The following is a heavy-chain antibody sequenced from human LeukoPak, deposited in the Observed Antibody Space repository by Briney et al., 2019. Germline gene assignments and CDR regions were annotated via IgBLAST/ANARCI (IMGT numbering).Heavy chain of an antibody. V-gene: IGHV3-23*01. CDR1: GFTLSSYA. J-gene: IGHJ6*02. Sequence: PGESLRLACAASGFTLSSYAMSSVRQAPGKGLEWVSAISGSGGSTYYADSVKGRFTISRDNSKNTLYLQMNSLRAEDTAVYYCAKYYVESTSLRGYSYYYGMDVWGQGTTVTVSS. CDR2: ISGSGGST. CDR3: AKYYVESTSLRGYSYYYGMDV. D-gene: IGHD2-2*01.